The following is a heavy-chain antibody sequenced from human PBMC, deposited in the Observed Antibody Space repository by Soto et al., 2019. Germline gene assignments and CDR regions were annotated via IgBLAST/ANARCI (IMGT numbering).Heavy chain of an antibody. Sequence: SETLSLTCTVSGASISRYYWSWIRQSPGKGLEWIGYLYNTGSTIYNPSLKSRVTISVDTSKNQFSLKMNSVTAADTAVYYCARVWGGAFDIWGHGTMVTVSS. D-gene: IGHD3-10*01. J-gene: IGHJ3*02. CDR2: LYNTGST. CDR3: ARVWGGAFDI. V-gene: IGHV4-59*01. CDR1: GASISRYY.